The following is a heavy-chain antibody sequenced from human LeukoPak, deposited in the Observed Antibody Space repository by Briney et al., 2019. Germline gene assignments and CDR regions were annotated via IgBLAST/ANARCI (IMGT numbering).Heavy chain of an antibody. CDR2: INPHSGTT. D-gene: IGHD3-10*01. J-gene: IGHJ4*02. Sequence: GASVKLSCKASGYSFSDYYMNWVRQAPGQGLEWMGWINPHSGTTKYARKFQGRVTITRDKSISTVYMEVSSLTSDDPAVYFCARDHYYGSRTGLADFWGQGTLVIVSS. CDR1: GYSFSDYY. V-gene: IGHV1-2*02. CDR3: ARDHYYGSRTGLADF.